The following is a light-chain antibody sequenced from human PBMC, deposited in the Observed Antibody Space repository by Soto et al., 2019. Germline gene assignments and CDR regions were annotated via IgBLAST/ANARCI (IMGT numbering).Light chain of an antibody. CDR1: SSDVGGYNY. V-gene: IGLV2-14*01. J-gene: IGLJ1*01. CDR3: CSYTTSNTRQIV. CDR2: DVS. Sequence: HSALTQAASVSGFPGQSSSISCTRTSSDVGGYNYVSWYQQHPGKAPKFMIYDVSNRPSGVSNRFSGSKSGNTASLTISGLQAEDEADYYCCSYTTSNTRQIVFGTGTKVTVL.